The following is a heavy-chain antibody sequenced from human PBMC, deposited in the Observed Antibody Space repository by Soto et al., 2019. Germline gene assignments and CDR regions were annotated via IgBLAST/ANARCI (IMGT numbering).Heavy chain of an antibody. D-gene: IGHD3-22*01. Sequence: QVQLVQSGAEVKKPGASVKVSCKASGYTFTSYGISWVRQAPGQGLEWMGWISAYNGNTNYAQKLQGRVTMTTDTSTSTAYMELRSLRSDVTAVYYCARDGVYDSSGYYLGLAFDIWGQGTMVTVSS. J-gene: IGHJ3*02. CDR1: GYTFTSYG. CDR3: ARDGVYDSSGYYLGLAFDI. V-gene: IGHV1-18*01. CDR2: ISAYNGNT.